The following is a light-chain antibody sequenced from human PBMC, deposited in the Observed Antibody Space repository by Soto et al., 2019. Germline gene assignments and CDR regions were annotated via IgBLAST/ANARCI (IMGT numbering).Light chain of an antibody. CDR1: SSNIGAGYD. J-gene: IGLJ2*01. Sequence: QSVLTQPPSVSGAPGQRATISCTGSSSNIGAGYDVHWYQQLPGTAPKLLIYGNSNRPSGVPDRLSGSKSGTSASLAITGLQAEDEADYYCQSYDSSLSGVVFGGGTKVTVL. CDR3: QSYDSSLSGVV. CDR2: GNS. V-gene: IGLV1-40*01.